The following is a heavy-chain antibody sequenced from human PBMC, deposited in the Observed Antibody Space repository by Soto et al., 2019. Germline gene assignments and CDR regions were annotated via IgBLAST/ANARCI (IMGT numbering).Heavy chain of an antibody. D-gene: IGHD3-10*01. V-gene: IGHV1-69*02. CDR3: ATSYGSGNPAFDY. CDR2: INPILSMS. J-gene: IGHJ4*02. Sequence: QVQLVQSGAEVKRPGSSVKVSCKASGDTFAFYSINWVRQAPGLGLEWMGRINPILSMSNYAQRFQGRVTMTADKSTSTAYMVLNSPRSEDTAMYYCATSYGSGNPAFDYWGPGALVTVSS. CDR1: GDTFAFYS.